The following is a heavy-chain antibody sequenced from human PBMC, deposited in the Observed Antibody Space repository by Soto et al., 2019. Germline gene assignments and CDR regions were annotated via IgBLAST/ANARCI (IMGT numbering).Heavy chain of an antibody. CDR2: TYYRSKWYN. CDR1: WVSFSSNIAA. Sequence: SQALSLTCAISWVSFSSNIAACSCIRQSPSRGLEWLGRTYYRSKWYNDYAVSVKSRITINPDTSKNQFSLQLNSVTPEDTAVYHCARDTVDPLYYYGMDVWGQGTTVTVTS. J-gene: IGHJ6*02. CDR3: ARDTVDPLYYYGMDV. D-gene: IGHD6-19*01. V-gene: IGHV6-1*01.